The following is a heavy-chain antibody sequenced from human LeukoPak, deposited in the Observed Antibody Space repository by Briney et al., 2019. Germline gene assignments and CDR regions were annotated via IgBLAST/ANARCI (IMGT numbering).Heavy chain of an antibody. CDR1: GFTFSSYS. J-gene: IGHJ4*02. CDR2: ISSSSSYI. V-gene: IGHV3-21*01. D-gene: IGHD6-13*01. CDR3: ARDWRYSSSWFDY. Sequence: GGSLRLFCAASGFTFSSYSMNWVRQAPGEGLEWVSSISSSSSYIYYADSVKGRFTISRDNAKNSLYLQMNSLRAEDTAVYYCARDWRYSSSWFDYWGQGTLVTVSS.